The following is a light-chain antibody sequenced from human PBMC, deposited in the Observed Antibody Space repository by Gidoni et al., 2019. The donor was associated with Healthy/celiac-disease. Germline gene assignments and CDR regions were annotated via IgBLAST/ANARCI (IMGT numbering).Light chain of an antibody. V-gene: IGKV4-1*01. J-gene: IGKJ3*01. CDR1: QSVLYSSNNRNY. CDR2: WAS. CDR3: QQYDSTPFT. Sequence: DIVMTQSPYSLAVSLGERATINCKSSQSVLYSSNNRNYLAWYQQKPGQPPKLLIYWASTRESGVPDRFSGSGSGTDFTLTISSLQAEDVAVYYCQQYDSTPFTFGPGTKVDIK.